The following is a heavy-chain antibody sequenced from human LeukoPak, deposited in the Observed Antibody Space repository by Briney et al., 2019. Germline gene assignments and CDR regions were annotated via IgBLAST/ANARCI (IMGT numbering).Heavy chain of an antibody. J-gene: IGHJ6*03. D-gene: IGHD3-10*01. V-gene: IGHV3-53*01. CDR2: IYSGGST. CDR3: ARGGSGSGSLYYYYYYMDV. CDR1: GFTFSSYA. Sequence: GGSLRLSCAASGFTFSSYAMSWVRQAPGKGLEWVSVIYSGGSTYYADSVKGRFTISRDNSKNTLYLQMNSLRAEDTAVYCCARGGSGSGSLYYYYYYMDVWGKGTTVTISS.